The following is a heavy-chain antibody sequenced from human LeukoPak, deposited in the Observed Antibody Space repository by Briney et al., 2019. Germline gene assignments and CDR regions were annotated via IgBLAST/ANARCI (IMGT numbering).Heavy chain of an antibody. CDR3: AKEIIPYSGSQDY. CDR2: ISGSGGST. J-gene: IGHJ4*02. CDR1: GGSFSGYY. V-gene: IGHV3-23*01. Sequence: SSETLSLTCAVYGGSFSGYYWSWIRQPPGKGLEWVSAISGSGGSTYYADSVKGRFTISRDNSKNTLYLQMNSLRAEDTAVYYCAKEIIPYSGSQDYWGQGTLVTVSS. D-gene: IGHD1-26*01.